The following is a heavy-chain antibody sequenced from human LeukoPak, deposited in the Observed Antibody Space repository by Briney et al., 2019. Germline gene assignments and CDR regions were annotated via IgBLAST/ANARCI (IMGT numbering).Heavy chain of an antibody. Sequence: PSETLSLTCAVYGGSFSGYYWSWIRQPPGKGLEWIGEINHSGSTNYNPSLKSRVTISVDTSKNRFSLKLSSVTAADTAVYYCAREGLDSYGSYYYYYYMDVWGKGTTVTVSS. V-gene: IGHV4-34*01. CDR2: INHSGST. CDR1: GGSFSGYY. CDR3: AREGLDSYGSYYYYYYMDV. J-gene: IGHJ6*03. D-gene: IGHD5-18*01.